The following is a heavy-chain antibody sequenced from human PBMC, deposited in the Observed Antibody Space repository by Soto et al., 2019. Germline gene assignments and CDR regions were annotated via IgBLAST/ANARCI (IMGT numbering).Heavy chain of an antibody. CDR2: ISAYNGNT. V-gene: IGHV1-18*01. D-gene: IGHD2-15*01. CDR3: ARDWDSELRQFNWFDP. CDR1: GYTFTSYG. J-gene: IGHJ5*02. Sequence: ASVKVSCEASGYTFTSYGISWVRQAPGQGLEWMGWISAYNGNTNYAQKLQGRVTMTTDTSTSTAYMELRSLRSDDTAVYYCARDWDSELRQFNWFDPWGQGTLVTVSS.